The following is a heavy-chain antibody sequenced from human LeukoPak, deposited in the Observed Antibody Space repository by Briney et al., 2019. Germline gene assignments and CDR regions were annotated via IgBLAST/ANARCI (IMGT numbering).Heavy chain of an antibody. CDR2: IYYSGST. Sequence: SETLSLTCTVSGGSISSSSYYWGWIRQPPGKGLEWIGSIYYSGSTYYNPSLKSRVTISVDTSKNQFSLKLSSVTAADTAVYYCARRLAEGGGFDYWGQGTLVTVSS. J-gene: IGHJ4*02. V-gene: IGHV4-39*07. D-gene: IGHD2-15*01. CDR3: ARRLAEGGGFDY. CDR1: GGSISSSSYY.